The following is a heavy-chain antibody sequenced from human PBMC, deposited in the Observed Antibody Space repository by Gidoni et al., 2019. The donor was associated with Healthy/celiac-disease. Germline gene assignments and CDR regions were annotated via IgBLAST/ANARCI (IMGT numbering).Heavy chain of an antibody. D-gene: IGHD2-15*01. CDR2: IYPGDSDT. CDR3: ARGRGYCSGGSCYRNSYYYYYYMDV. CDR1: GSSFTSYW. J-gene: IGHJ6*03. V-gene: IGHV5-51*01. Sequence: EVQLVQSGAEVKKPGESLKIYCKGSGSSFTSYWIGWVRQMPGKGLEWMGIIYPGDSDTRYSPSFQGQVTISADKSISTAYLQWSSLKASDTAMYYCARGRGYCSGGSCYRNSYYYYYYMDVWGKGTTVTVSS.